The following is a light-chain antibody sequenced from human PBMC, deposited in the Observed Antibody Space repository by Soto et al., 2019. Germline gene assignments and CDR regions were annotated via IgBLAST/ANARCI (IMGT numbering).Light chain of an antibody. CDR1: SSNIGAGYG. Sequence: QPVLTQPPSVSGAPGQRVTISCTGSSSNIGAGYGVHWYQKLPGTAPKLLIYSNTNRPSGVPDRFSGSKSGTSASLAITGLQTEDEADYYCQSYDNSLRGSVFGGGTKLTVL. CDR2: SNT. J-gene: IGLJ2*01. CDR3: QSYDNSLRGSV. V-gene: IGLV1-40*01.